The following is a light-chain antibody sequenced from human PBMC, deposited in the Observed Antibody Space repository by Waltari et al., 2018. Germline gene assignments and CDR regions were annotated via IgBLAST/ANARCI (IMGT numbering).Light chain of an antibody. CDR1: SGINVGTYR. CDR2: YKSDSDK. V-gene: IGLV5-45*03. CDR3: MIWHGSAAV. J-gene: IGLJ7*01. Sequence: QAVLTQPSSLSATPGASASLTCTLRSGINVGTYRIYWYQQKPGSPPQYLLMYKSDSDKQQGSGVPSRFSGSKDVSANAGILLISGLQSEDEADYYCMIWHGSAAVFGGGTQLTVL.